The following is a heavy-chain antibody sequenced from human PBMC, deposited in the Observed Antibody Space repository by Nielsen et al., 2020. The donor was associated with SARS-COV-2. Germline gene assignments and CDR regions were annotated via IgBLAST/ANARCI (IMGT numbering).Heavy chain of an antibody. D-gene: IGHD4-17*01. CDR3: ARGRRDRSLTTVPPYYFDY. Sequence: ASVKVSCKASGFTFTSSAVQWVRQARGQRLEWMGWMNPNSGNTGYAQKFQGRVTMTRNTSISTAYMELSSLRSEDTAVYYCARGRRDRSLTTVPPYYFDYWGQGTLVTVSS. J-gene: IGHJ4*02. V-gene: IGHV1-8*02. CDR2: MNPNSGNT. CDR1: GFTFTSSA.